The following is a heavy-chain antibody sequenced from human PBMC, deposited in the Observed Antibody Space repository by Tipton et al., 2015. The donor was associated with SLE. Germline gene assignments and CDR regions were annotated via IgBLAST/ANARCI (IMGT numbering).Heavy chain of an antibody. CDR2: INHSGST. Sequence: LRLSCAVYGGSFSGYYWSWIRQPPGKGLEWIGEINHSGSTNYDPSLKSRVTISVDTSKNQFSLKLSSVTAADTAVYYCARGVGYCSSTSCYTLNYWGQGTLVTVSS. J-gene: IGHJ4*02. CDR1: GGSFSGYY. D-gene: IGHD2-2*02. V-gene: IGHV4-34*01. CDR3: ARGVGYCSSTSCYTLNY.